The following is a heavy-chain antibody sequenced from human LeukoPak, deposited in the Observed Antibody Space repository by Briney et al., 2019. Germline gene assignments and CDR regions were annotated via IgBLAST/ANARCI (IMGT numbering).Heavy chain of an antibody. Sequence: SETLSLTCTVSGGSITNYYWSWIRQSPGKGLEWIGYISYTGSTSYNPSVRSRVTISADTSKDQFSLKLSSVTAADTAVYYCARTRYSGGWFFDLWGQGNLVTVSS. D-gene: IGHD6-19*01. CDR3: ARTRYSGGWFFDL. V-gene: IGHV4-59*01. CDR1: GGSITNYY. J-gene: IGHJ4*02. CDR2: ISYTGST.